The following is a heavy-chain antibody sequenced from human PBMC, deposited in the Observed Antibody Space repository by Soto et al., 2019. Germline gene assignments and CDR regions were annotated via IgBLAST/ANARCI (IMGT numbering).Heavy chain of an antibody. Sequence: QVQLVQSGAEVKKPGASVKVSCKASGYTFTSYGISWVRQAPGQGLEWMGWISAYNGNTNYAQKLQGIVTMTTATATSTAYMERRSLKSDDTAVYYCARDRGPGVGVVSRYFDLWGRGTLVTVSS. J-gene: IGHJ2*01. D-gene: IGHD2-15*01. CDR3: ARDRGPGVGVVSRYFDL. CDR2: ISAYNGNT. V-gene: IGHV1-18*01. CDR1: GYTFTSYG.